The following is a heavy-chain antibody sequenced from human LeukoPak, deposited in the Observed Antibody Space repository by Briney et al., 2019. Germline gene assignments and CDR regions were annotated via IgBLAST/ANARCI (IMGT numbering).Heavy chain of an antibody. CDR3: ARQSDPYYHYGLDF. Sequence: SETLSLTCTVSGGSISSYYWSWIRQPPGKGLEWIGYIYTSGSTNYNPSLKSRVTISVDTSKNQFSLKLSSVTAADTAVYYCARQSDPYYHYGLDFWGQGTTVIVSS. CDR2: IYTSGST. J-gene: IGHJ6*02. CDR1: GGSISSYY. V-gene: IGHV4-4*09.